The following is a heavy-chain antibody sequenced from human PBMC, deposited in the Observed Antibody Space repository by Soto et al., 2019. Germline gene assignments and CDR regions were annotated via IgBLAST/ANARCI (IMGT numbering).Heavy chain of an antibody. V-gene: IGHV4-59*01. CDR2: IYYSGST. CDR1: GVSISSYY. Sequence: SDTLSLTYTVSGVSISSYYGSWLRQPPGKGLEWIGYIYYSGSTNYNPSLKSRVTISVDTSKNQFSLKLSSVTAADTAVYYCARGLAGAYWGQGTLVTVSS. D-gene: IGHD6-19*01. J-gene: IGHJ4*02. CDR3: ARGLAGAY.